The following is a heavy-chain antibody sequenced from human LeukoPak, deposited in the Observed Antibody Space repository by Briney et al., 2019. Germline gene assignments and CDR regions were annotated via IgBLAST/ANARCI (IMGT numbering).Heavy chain of an antibody. V-gene: IGHV3-33*01. Sequence: GGSLRLSCAASGFTFSSYGMHWVRQAPGKGLEWVAVIWYDGSSKYYADSVKGRFTISRDNSKNTLYLQMNSLRAEDTAVYYCARDEYGVVAVAGTRGELFEHWGQGTLVTVSS. J-gene: IGHJ4*02. CDR2: IWYDGSSK. D-gene: IGHD6-19*01. CDR1: GFTFSSYG. CDR3: ARDEYGVVAVAGTRGELFEH.